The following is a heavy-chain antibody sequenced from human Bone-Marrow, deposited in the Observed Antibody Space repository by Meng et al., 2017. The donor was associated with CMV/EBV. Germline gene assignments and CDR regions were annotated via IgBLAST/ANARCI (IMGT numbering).Heavy chain of an antibody. J-gene: IGHJ6*02. V-gene: IGHV3-30*02. CDR1: GFKFSSFA. CDR2: IDYEGVET. CDR3: ARGVNPNYYYYGMDV. Sequence: GGSLRLSCAASGFKFSSFAMHWVRQAPGKGLEWVASIDYEGVETYYIDSVKGRFSVSRDNSKNTLFLQMNSLRAEDTAVYYCARGVNPNYYYYGMDVWGQGTTVTVSS.